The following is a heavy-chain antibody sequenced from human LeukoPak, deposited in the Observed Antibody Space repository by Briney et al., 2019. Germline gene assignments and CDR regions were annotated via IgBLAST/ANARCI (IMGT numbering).Heavy chain of an antibody. CDR3: ARGGYNYRALDY. J-gene: IGHJ4*02. D-gene: IGHD5-24*01. CDR2: INSDGGRT. Sequence: GGSLRLSCVASGFTFSGYWMHWVRQAPGKGLVWVSRINSDGGRTTYADSMKGRFTISRDNAKNTLYLQMNSLRAEDTAVYYRARGGYNYRALDYWGQGTLVTVSS. CDR1: GFTFSGYW. V-gene: IGHV3-74*01.